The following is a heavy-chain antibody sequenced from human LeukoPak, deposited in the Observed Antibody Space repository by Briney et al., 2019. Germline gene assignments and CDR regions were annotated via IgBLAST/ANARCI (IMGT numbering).Heavy chain of an antibody. J-gene: IGHJ4*02. D-gene: IGHD3-22*01. CDR2: ISYDGSNK. CDR3: AKGAAMIVVVTPGGY. CDR1: RFTFSSYG. V-gene: IGHV3-30*18. Sequence: GGSLRLSCAASRFTFSSYGMHWVRQAPGKGLEWVAVISYDGSNKYYADSVKGRFTISRDNSKNTLYLQMNSLRAEDTAVYYCAKGAAMIVVVTPGGYWGQGTLVTVSS.